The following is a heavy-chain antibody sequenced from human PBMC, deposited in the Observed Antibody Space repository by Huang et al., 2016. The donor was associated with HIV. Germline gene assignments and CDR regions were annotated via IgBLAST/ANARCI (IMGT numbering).Heavy chain of an antibody. CDR1: GYTFSRSF. J-gene: IGHJ4*02. CDR3: ARLGPHRSRSYFDY. D-gene: IGHD7-27*01. CDR2: INPSRGVT. Sequence: QVQLVQSGAEVKKPGASVKVSCKASGYTFSRSFLHWVRQAPGQGPEWLGIINPSRGVTTYAQKFQGRRTMTRDTSTSTIYMELRSLRSEDTAVYYCARLGPHRSRSYFDYWGQGTLVTVSS. V-gene: IGHV1-46*01.